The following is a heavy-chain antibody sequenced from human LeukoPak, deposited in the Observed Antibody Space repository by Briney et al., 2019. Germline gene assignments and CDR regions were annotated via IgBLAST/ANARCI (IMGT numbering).Heavy chain of an antibody. CDR3: ARITYYDSSGYYPGGVYYFDY. CDR2: INPSGGST. V-gene: IGHV1-46*01. CDR1: GYTFTSYY. J-gene: IGHJ4*02. D-gene: IGHD3-22*01. Sequence: GASVKVSCKASGYTFTSYYMHWVRQAPGQGLEGMGIINPSGGSTSYAQKFQGRVTMTRDTSTSTVYMELSSLRSEDTAVYYCARITYYDSSGYYPGGVYYFDYWGQGTLVTVSS.